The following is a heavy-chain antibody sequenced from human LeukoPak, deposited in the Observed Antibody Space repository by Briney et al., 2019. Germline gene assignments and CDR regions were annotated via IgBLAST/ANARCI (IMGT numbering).Heavy chain of an antibody. V-gene: IGHV4-59*08. CDR3: ASVRRGFGESSKYYSYYYMDV. D-gene: IGHD3-10*01. Sequence: SETLSLTCTVSGGSISSYYWSWIRQPPGKGLEWIGYIYYSGSTNYNPSLKSRVTISVDTSKNQFSLRLSAVTAADTAVYYCASVRRGFGESSKYYSYYYMDVWGNGTTVTISS. J-gene: IGHJ6*03. CDR2: IYYSGST. CDR1: GGSISSYY.